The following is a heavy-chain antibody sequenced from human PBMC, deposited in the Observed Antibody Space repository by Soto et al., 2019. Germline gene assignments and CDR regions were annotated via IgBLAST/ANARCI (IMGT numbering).Heavy chain of an antibody. CDR2: ISGSGGST. Sequence: EVQLLESGGGLVQPGGSLRLSCAASGFTFSSYAMSWVRQAPGKGLEWVSAISGSGGSTYYADSVKGRFTISRDNSKNTLYLQMNSLRAEDTAVYYCAKDDIVVVVAANYYYYYGMDVWGQETTVTVSS. CDR1: GFTFSSYA. CDR3: AKDDIVVVVAANYYYYYGMDV. V-gene: IGHV3-23*01. J-gene: IGHJ6*02. D-gene: IGHD2-15*01.